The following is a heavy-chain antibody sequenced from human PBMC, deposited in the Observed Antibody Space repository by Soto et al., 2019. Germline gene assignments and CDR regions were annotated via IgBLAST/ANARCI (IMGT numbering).Heavy chain of an antibody. D-gene: IGHD3-3*01. CDR2: IDPSDSYT. Sequence: GESLKISCKGSGYSFTSYWISWVRQMPGKGLEWMGRIDPSDSYTNYSPSFQGHVTISADKSISTAYLQWSSLKASDTAMYYCARSRTTIFGVVIGTLNDYWGQGTLVTVS. V-gene: IGHV5-10-1*01. J-gene: IGHJ4*02. CDR1: GYSFTSYW. CDR3: ARSRTTIFGVVIGTLNDY.